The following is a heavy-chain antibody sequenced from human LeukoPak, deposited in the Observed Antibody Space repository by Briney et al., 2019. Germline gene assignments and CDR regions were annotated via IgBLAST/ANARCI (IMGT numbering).Heavy chain of an antibody. V-gene: IGHV3-11*04. CDR3: ARTIVGATVDWYFDL. D-gene: IGHD1-26*01. Sequence: PGGSLRLSCAASGFNFCDFYMSWIRQAPGKGLEFISYISDRGSSKDYVDSVRGQFTISRDNANNSLYLQMNTLRVEDTAIYYCARTIVGATVDWYFDLWGRGTPVTVSS. CDR2: ISDRGSSK. CDR1: GFNFCDFY. J-gene: IGHJ2*01.